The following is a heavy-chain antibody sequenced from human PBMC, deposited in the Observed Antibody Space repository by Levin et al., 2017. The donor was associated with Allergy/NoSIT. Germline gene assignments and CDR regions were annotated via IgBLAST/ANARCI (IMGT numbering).Heavy chain of an antibody. J-gene: IGHJ4*02. CDR3: ARYPRQWLEAFDH. D-gene: IGHD6-19*01. CDR1: GGSISSSSNY. CDR2: VYFGGSM. V-gene: IGHV4-39*07. Sequence: SETLSLTCTVSGGSISSSSNYWGWIRQPPGKGLEWIGSVYFGGSMYYKPSLKSRVTMSVDTSKNHFSLTLTSVTAADTAVYFCARYPRQWLEAFDHWGQGTPVTVSS.